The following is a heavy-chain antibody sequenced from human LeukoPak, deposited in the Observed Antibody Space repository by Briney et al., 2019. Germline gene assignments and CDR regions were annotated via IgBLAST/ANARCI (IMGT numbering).Heavy chain of an antibody. V-gene: IGHV3-48*03. CDR3: ARDGGPGYSSSWYLY. D-gene: IGHD6-13*01. Sequence: GGSLRLSCAASGFTFSSYEMNWVRQAPGKGLEWVSYISSSGSTIYYADSVKGRFTISRDNAKNSLYLQMNSLRAEDTAVYYCARDGGPGYSSSWYLYWGQGTLVTVSS. J-gene: IGHJ4*02. CDR1: GFTFSSYE. CDR2: ISSSGSTI.